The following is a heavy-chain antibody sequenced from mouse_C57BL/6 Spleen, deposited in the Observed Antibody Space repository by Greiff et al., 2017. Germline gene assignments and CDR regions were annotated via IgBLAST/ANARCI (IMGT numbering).Heavy chain of an antibody. Sequence: EVKLMESGGGLVKPGGSLKLSCAASGFTFSDYGMHWVRQAPEKGLEWVAYISSGSSTIYYADTVKGRFTISRDNAKNTLFLQMTSLRSEDTAMYYCATYRGDYWGQGTSVTVSS. V-gene: IGHV5-17*01. CDR1: GFTFSDYG. J-gene: IGHJ4*01. CDR2: ISSGSSTI. CDR3: ATYRGDY.